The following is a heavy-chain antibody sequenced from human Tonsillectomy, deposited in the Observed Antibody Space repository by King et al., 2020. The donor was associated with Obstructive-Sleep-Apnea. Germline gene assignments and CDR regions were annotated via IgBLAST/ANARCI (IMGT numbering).Heavy chain of an antibody. CDR2: IRSSSSTI. CDR1: GFIFSSYS. Sequence: DVQLVESGGGLVQPGGSLRLSCAASGFIFSSYSMNWVRQAPGKGLVWVSYIRSSSSTIYYADSVKGRFTISRDNAKNSLYLQMNSLRAEDTAVYYCARNPVTMIVVAHKYFDYWGQGTLVTVSS. CDR3: ARNPVTMIVVAHKYFDY. J-gene: IGHJ4*02. V-gene: IGHV3-48*04. D-gene: IGHD3-22*01.